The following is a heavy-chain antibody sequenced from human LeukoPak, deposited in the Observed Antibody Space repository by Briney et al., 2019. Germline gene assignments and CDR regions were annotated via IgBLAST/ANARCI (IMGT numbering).Heavy chain of an antibody. CDR2: IYYSGST. V-gene: IGHV4-30-2*03. CDR1: GGSISSGGYS. Sequence: SETLSLTCAVSGGSISSGGYSWSWIRQPPGKGLEWIGSIYYSGSTYYNPSLKSRVTISVDTSKNQFSLKLSSVTAADTAVYYCARPRGEDFWTVMGAFDIWGQGTMVTVSS. CDR3: ARPRGEDFWTVMGAFDI. D-gene: IGHD3/OR15-3a*01. J-gene: IGHJ3*02.